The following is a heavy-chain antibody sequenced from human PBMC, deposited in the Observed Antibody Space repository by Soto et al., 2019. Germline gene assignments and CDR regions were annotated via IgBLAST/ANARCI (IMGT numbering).Heavy chain of an antibody. CDR3: ARGTYWYDSTGYSY. CDR2: IYYSGST. J-gene: IGHJ4*02. V-gene: IGHV4-31*03. D-gene: IGHD3-22*01. Sequence: SETLSLTCTVSGGSISSGGYYWSWIRQHPGKGLEWIGYIYYSGSTYYNPSLKSRVTISVDTSKNQFSLKLSSVTAADTAVYYCARGTYWYDSTGYSYWGQGTLVTVSS. CDR1: GGSISSGGYY.